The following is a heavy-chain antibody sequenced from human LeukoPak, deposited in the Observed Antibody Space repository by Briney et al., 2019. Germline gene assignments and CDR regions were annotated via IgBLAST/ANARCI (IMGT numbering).Heavy chain of an antibody. Sequence: SETLSLTCTVSGGSISSYYWGWIRQPAGKGLEWIGRIYTSGSTNYNPSLKSRVTMSVDTSKNQFSLKLSSVTAADTAVYYCARGSQTYYGFWSGYSVFDYWGQGTLVTVSS. CDR3: ARGSQTYYGFWSGYSVFDY. D-gene: IGHD3-3*01. J-gene: IGHJ4*02. CDR2: IYTSGST. CDR1: GGSISSYY. V-gene: IGHV4-4*07.